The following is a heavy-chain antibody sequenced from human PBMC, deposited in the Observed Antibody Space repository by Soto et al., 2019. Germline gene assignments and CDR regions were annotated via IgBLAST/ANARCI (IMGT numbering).Heavy chain of an antibody. V-gene: IGHV1-69*01. D-gene: IGHD6-6*01. Sequence: QLVQSGSEVKKPGSSVKVSCQASGGTFSGSAVTWVRKGPGQGLEWMGEFVPLFGTTNYAQRFPGRLTITAEESTSSAYMELRTLRSDDTAVYYCATLVLGVSSPPYFDNWGQGTLVTVSS. CDR2: FVPLFGTT. CDR3: ATLVLGVSSPPYFDN. J-gene: IGHJ4*02. CDR1: GGTFSGSA.